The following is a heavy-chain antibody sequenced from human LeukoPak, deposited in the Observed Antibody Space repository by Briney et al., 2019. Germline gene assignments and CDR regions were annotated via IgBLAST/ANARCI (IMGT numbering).Heavy chain of an antibody. D-gene: IGHD3-10*01. CDR2: INHSGST. CDR3: ARQVTMVRGVIDRNDY. Sequence: SETLSLTCAVYGGSFSGYYWSWIRQPPGKGLEWIGEINHSGSTNYNPSLKSRVTISVDTSKNQFSLKLSSVTAADTAVYYCARQVTMVRGVIDRNDYWGQGTLVTVSS. J-gene: IGHJ4*02. CDR1: GGSFSGYY. V-gene: IGHV4-34*01.